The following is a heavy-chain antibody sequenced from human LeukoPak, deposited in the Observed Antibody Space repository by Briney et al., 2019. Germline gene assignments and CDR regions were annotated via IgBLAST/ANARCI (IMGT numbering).Heavy chain of an antibody. CDR3: AKMRLEMATISLIDY. V-gene: IGHV3-23*01. J-gene: IGHJ4*02. Sequence: GGSLRLSCAASGFTFSSYAMSWVRQAPGKGLEWVSAVSGSGGSTYYADSVKGRFTISRDNSKNTLYLQMNSLRAEDTAVYYCAKMRLEMATISLIDYWGQGTLVTVSS. CDR1: GFTFSSYA. D-gene: IGHD5-24*01. CDR2: VSGSGGST.